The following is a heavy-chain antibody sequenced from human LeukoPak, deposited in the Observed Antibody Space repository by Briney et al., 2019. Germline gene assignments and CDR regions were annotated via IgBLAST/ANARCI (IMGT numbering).Heavy chain of an antibody. D-gene: IGHD3-16*01. J-gene: IGHJ4*02. V-gene: IGHV3-21*01. CDR3: ARDAGRGDY. Sequence: GGSLRLSCAASGFTFSSYSMNWVRQAPGKGREWVSSISSSSYIYYADSVKGRLTTSRDNAKNSLYLQMNSLRAEDTAVYYCARDAGRGDYWGQGALVTVSS. CDR1: GFTFSSYS. CDR2: ISSSSYI.